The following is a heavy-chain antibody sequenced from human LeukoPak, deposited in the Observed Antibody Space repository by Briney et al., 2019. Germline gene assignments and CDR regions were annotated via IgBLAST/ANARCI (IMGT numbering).Heavy chain of an antibody. J-gene: IGHJ4*02. CDR3: AKGGAYYGSGSYGDC. Sequence: GGSLRLSCAASGFTFSSYAMSWVRQAPGKGLEWVSAISGSGGSTYYADSVKGRFTISRDSSKNTLYLQMNSLRAEDTAVYYCAKGGAYYGSGSYGDCWGQGTLVTVSS. CDR1: GFTFSSYA. CDR2: ISGSGGST. V-gene: IGHV3-23*01. D-gene: IGHD3-10*01.